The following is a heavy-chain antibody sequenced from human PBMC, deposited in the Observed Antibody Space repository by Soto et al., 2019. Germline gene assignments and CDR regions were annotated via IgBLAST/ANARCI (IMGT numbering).Heavy chain of an antibody. CDR3: ARDGSSTHLYYGLDV. V-gene: IGHV3-33*01. CDR2: IWYDGSKK. D-gene: IGHD1-26*01. CDR1: GFSFNYYG. J-gene: IGHJ6*02. Sequence: QVELVESGGGVVPPGRSLTLSCEASGFSFNYYGMHWVRQAPGKGLEWVAVIWYDGSKKDYVDSVQGRFIVSRDNSRNTVYLQMTSLRADDTAVYYCARDGSSTHLYYGLDVWGQGTMVTVSS.